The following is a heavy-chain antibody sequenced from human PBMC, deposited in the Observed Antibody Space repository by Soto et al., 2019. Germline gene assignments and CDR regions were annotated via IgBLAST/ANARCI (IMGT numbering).Heavy chain of an antibody. CDR2: IYSGGST. Sequence: GGSLRLSCAASGFTVSSNYMSWVRQAPGKGLEWVSVIYSGGSTYYADSVKGRFTISRDNSKNTLYLQMNSLRAEDTAVYYCARNYYDTIPTEGWFDPWGQGTLVTVSS. V-gene: IGHV3-53*01. CDR3: ARNYYDTIPTEGWFDP. J-gene: IGHJ5*02. CDR1: GFTVSSNY. D-gene: IGHD3-22*01.